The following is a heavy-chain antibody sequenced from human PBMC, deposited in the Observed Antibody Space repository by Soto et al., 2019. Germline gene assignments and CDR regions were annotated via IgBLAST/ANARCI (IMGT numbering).Heavy chain of an antibody. D-gene: IGHD3-22*01. J-gene: IGHJ6*02. CDR3: AKDHVVGHSYYGMDV. Sequence: QVQLVQSGAEVKKPGSSVKVSCKASGGTLSNYAISWVRQAPGHGLEWMGVIIPIFASANYAQRFQGRLMITADESTSTAYMELSSLRSEDTAVYYCAKDHVVGHSYYGMDVWGQGTTVTVSS. CDR1: GGTLSNYA. V-gene: IGHV1-69*01. CDR2: IIPIFASA.